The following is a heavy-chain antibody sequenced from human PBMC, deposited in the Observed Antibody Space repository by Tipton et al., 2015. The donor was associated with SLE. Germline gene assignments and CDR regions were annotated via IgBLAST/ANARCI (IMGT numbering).Heavy chain of an antibody. CDR1: GFTFSSYG. CDR2: IWYDGSNK. V-gene: IGHV3-33*06. D-gene: IGHD3-22*01. J-gene: IGHJ4*02. CDR3: AKKGGGSDFDRSGYLDY. Sequence: SLRLSCAASGFTFSSYGMHWVRQAPGKGLEWVAFIWYDGSNKYYADSVKGRFTISRDNSRNTLYLQMNSLRAEDTAVYYCAKKGGGSDFDRSGYLDYWGQGTLVIVSS.